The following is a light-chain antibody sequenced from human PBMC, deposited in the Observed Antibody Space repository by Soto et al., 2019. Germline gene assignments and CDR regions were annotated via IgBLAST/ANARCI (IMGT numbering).Light chain of an antibody. CDR3: QQYNNWPPLN. CDR1: QSVSSN. Sequence: EIVMTQSPATLSVSPGERATLSCRASQSVSSNLAWYQQKPGQAPRLLIYGASTRPTGIPARFSGSGSGTEFTLTISSLQSEDFAVYYCQQYNNWPPLNFGGGTKVEIK. V-gene: IGKV3-15*01. J-gene: IGKJ4*01. CDR2: GAS.